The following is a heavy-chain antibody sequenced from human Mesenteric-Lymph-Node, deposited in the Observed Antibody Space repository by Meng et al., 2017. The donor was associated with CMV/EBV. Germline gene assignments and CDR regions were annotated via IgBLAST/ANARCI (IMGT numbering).Heavy chain of an antibody. J-gene: IGHJ3*02. Sequence: GESLKISCAASGFTFSDYYMSWIRQAPGKGLEWVSYISSSGSTIYYADSVKGRFTISRDNAKNSLYLQMNSLRAEETAVYYCAREDRAFDIWGQGTMVTVSS. CDR2: ISSSGSTI. D-gene: IGHD2-15*01. V-gene: IGHV3-11*01. CDR3: AREDRAFDI. CDR1: GFTFSDYY.